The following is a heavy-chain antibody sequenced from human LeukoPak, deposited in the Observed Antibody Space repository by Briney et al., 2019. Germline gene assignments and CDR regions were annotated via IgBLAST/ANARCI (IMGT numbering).Heavy chain of an antibody. CDR2: INHSGST. D-gene: IGHD3-22*01. CDR1: GGSFSGYY. J-gene: IGHJ4*02. V-gene: IGHV4-34*01. Sequence: TLSLTCXVYGGSFSGYYWSWIRQPPGKGLEWIGEINHSGSTNCNPSLKSRVTISVDTSKNQFSLKLSSVTAADTAVYYCARVYYYDSSGYYYLRHFDYWGQGTLVTVSS. CDR3: ARVYYYDSSGYYYLRHFDY.